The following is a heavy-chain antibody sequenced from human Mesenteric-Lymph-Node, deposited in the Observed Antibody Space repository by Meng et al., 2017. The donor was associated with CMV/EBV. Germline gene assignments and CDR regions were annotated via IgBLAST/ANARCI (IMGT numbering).Heavy chain of an antibody. CDR1: LGSISSGSYY. D-gene: IGHD3-3*01. CDR2: IHYTGSA. CDR3: ARGPRGYDFWSGYYYYYGMDV. J-gene: IGHJ6*02. V-gene: IGHV4-39*07. Sequence: SETLSLTCTLSLGSISSGSYYWGWLRQPPGKGLEWIGSIHYTGSANYNPSLKSRVTISVDTSKNQFSLKLSSVTAADTAVYYCARGPRGYDFWSGYYYYYGMDVWGQGTTVTVSS.